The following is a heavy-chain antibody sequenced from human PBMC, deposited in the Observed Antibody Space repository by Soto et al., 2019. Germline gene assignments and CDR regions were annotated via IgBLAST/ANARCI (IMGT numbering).Heavy chain of an antibody. Sequence: QVQLVQSGAEVKKPGSSVKVSCKAYGGTFGSYAISWVRQAPGQGLEWMGGIIPIPGTANYAQKFQGRVTTAADESTSTAYMELSSLRSEDTAENYCARSQGSSTSLEIYYYYYYGMDVWGQGTTVTVSS. CDR3: ARSQGSSTSLEIYYYYYYGMDV. CDR1: GGTFGSYA. CDR2: IIPIPGTA. D-gene: IGHD2-2*01. J-gene: IGHJ6*02. V-gene: IGHV1-69*01.